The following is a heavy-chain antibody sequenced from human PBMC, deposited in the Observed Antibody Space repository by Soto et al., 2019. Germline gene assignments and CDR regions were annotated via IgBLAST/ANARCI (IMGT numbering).Heavy chain of an antibody. CDR2: INHSGST. CDR3: ASVSNYYYYGMDV. CDR1: GGSFSGYY. D-gene: IGHD4-4*01. Sequence: SETLSLTCAVYGGSFSGYYWSWIRQPPGKGLEWIGEINHSGSTNYSPSLKSRVTISVDTSKNQFSLKLSSVTAADTAVYYCASVSNYYYYGMDVWGQGTTVTVSS. J-gene: IGHJ6*02. V-gene: IGHV4-34*01.